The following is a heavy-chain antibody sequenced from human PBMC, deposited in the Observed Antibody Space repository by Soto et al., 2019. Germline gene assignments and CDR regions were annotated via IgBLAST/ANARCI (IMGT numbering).Heavy chain of an antibody. CDR1: GFTFSICW. V-gene: IGHV3-7*01. J-gene: IGHJ6*01. D-gene: IGHD3-9*01. CDR2: IKQDGSEK. Sequence: RXSCSASGFTFSICWMSWVRQATGKGVAWVSNIKQDGSEKYYVDSVKGRFTISRDNAKNSLYLQMNSMRAEDTPVYYSPRAQRNILTGYYYGMEVLEQATTV. CDR3: PRAQRNILTGYYYGMEV.